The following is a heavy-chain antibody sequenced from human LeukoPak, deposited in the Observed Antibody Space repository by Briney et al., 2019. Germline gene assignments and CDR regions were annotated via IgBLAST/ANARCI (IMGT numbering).Heavy chain of an antibody. Sequence: GGSLRLSCAASGFTFDDYGMSWVRQAPGKGLEWFSGINWNGGSTGYADSVKGRFTISRDNAKNSLYLQMNSLRAEDTALYYCATALAALAYYYMDVWGKGTTVTVSS. V-gene: IGHV3-20*04. J-gene: IGHJ6*03. CDR2: INWNGGST. D-gene: IGHD6-25*01. CDR3: ATALAALAYYYMDV. CDR1: GFTFDDYG.